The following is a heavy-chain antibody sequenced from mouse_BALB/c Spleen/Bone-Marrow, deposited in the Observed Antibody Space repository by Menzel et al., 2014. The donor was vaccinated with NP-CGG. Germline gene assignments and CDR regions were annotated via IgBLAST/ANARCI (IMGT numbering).Heavy chain of an antibody. J-gene: IGHJ3*01. V-gene: IGHV1-80*01. CDR1: GYAFSSYW. CDR3: ARTGNLAWFAY. Sequence: QVQLQQSGAELVRPGSSVKISCKASGYAFSSYWMNWVKQRPGQGLEWIGQIYPGDGDTIYNGKFKGKATLTADKSSSTAYMQLSSLQSENSAVYFCARTGNLAWFAYWGQGTLVTVSA. CDR2: IYPGDGDT. D-gene: IGHD2-1*01.